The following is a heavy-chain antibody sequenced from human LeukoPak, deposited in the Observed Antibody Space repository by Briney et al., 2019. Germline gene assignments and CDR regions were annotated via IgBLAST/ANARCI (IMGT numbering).Heavy chain of an antibody. D-gene: IGHD5-18*01. CDR1: GGTFSSYA. CDR2: MNPNSGNT. J-gene: IGHJ4*02. Sequence: ASVKVSCKASGGTFSSYAISWVRQATGQGLEWMGWMNPNSGNTGYAQKFQGRVTITRNTSISTAYMELSSLRSEDTAVYYCARATRYTAMVTRIGKYFDYWGQGTLVTVSS. CDR3: ARATRYTAMVTRIGKYFDY. V-gene: IGHV1-8*03.